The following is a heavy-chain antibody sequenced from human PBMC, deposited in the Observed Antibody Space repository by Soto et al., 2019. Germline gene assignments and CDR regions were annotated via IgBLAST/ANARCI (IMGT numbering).Heavy chain of an antibody. D-gene: IGHD6-19*01. CDR2: INHSGST. J-gene: IGHJ6*03. Sequence: SETLSLTCAVYGGSFSGYYWSWIRQPPGKGLEWIGEINHSGSTNYNPSLKSRVTISVDTSKNQFSLKLSSVTAADTAVYYCARGLRVAGPRRDYYCYMDVWGKGTTVTVFS. CDR3: ARGLRVAGPRRDYYCYMDV. CDR1: GGSFSGYY. V-gene: IGHV4-34*01.